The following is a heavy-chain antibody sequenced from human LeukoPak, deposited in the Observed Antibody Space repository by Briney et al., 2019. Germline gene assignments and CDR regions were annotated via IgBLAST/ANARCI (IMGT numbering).Heavy chain of an antibody. CDR2: IYYSGST. CDR3: ARLRMVRGVIITFDY. CDR1: GGSISSYY. D-gene: IGHD3-10*01. Sequence: SETLSLTCTVSGGSISSYYWSWIRQPPRKGLEWIGYIYYSGSTNYNPSLKSRVTISVDTSKNQFSLKLSSVTAADTAVYYCARLRMVRGVIITFDYWGQGTLVTVSS. V-gene: IGHV4-59*01. J-gene: IGHJ4*02.